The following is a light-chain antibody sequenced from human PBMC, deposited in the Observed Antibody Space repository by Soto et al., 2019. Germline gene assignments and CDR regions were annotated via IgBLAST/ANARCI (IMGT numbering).Light chain of an antibody. J-gene: IGKJ5*01. CDR1: QSVGSY. V-gene: IGKV3-11*01. Sequence: EIVLIQSPATLSLSPGERATLSCRASQSVGSYLAWYQHKPGQAPRLLISDASNRATGIPARFSGSGSGTDFTLTISSLEPEDFAVYYCQQRSNWPPFGQGTRLEIK. CDR3: QQRSNWPP. CDR2: DAS.